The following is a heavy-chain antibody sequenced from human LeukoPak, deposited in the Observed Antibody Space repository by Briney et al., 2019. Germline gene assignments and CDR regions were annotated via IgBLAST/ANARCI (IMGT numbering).Heavy chain of an antibody. V-gene: IGHV3-30*03. Sequence: PGRSLRLSCAASGFTLSSYGMHWVRQAPGKGLEWVAVISYDGSNKYYADSVKGRFTISRDNSKNTLYLQMNSLRAEDTAVYYCARGDSGSYSWGQGTLVTVSS. D-gene: IGHD1-26*01. CDR2: ISYDGSNK. CDR3: ARGDSGSYS. CDR1: GFTLSSYG. J-gene: IGHJ4*02.